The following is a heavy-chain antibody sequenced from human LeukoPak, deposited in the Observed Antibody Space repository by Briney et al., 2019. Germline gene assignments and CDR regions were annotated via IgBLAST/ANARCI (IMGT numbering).Heavy chain of an antibody. D-gene: IGHD3-10*01. CDR1: GLTVSTNY. CDR2: IYWGGTT. Sequence: GGSLRLSCAASGLTVSTNYMSWVRQAPGKGLEWVSVIYWGGTTYYADSVKGRFTISRDNSKNTLYLQMNSLRAEDTAVYYCAKVAKYYYGPETYYFFEQWGQGTPVTASS. CDR3: AKVAKYYYGPETYYFFEQ. J-gene: IGHJ4*02. V-gene: IGHV3-66*01.